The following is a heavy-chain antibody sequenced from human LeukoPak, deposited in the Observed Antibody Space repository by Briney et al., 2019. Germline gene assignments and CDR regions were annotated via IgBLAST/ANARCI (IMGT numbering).Heavy chain of an antibody. Sequence: SETLSLTCAVYGGSFSGYYWSWIRQPPGKGLEWIGEINHSGSTSYNPSLKSRVTISVDTSKNQFSLKLSSVTAADTAVYYCARRNIVLTNIDYWGQGTLVTVSS. J-gene: IGHJ4*02. CDR3: ARRNIVLTNIDY. CDR2: INHSGST. V-gene: IGHV4-34*01. D-gene: IGHD2-8*01. CDR1: GGSFSGYY.